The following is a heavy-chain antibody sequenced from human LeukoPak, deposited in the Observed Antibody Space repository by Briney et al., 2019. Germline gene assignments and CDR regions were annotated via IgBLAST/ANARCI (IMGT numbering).Heavy chain of an antibody. V-gene: IGHV3-23*01. CDR3: AKASWVSSADAVL. CDR2: LRGNGDT. J-gene: IGHJ4*02. D-gene: IGHD3-16*01. CDR1: GFTFSSYA. Sequence: GGSLRLSCAASGFTFSSYAMSWVREAPARGLEWVSSLRGNGDTFYADSVKGRFTLSRDESRNTVYLRLNNLRVEDTAVYYCAKASWVSSADAVLWGRGTVVTVSS.